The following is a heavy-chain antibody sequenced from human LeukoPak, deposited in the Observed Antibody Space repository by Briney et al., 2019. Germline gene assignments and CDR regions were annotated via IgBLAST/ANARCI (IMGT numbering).Heavy chain of an antibody. CDR1: GFXFDDYA. J-gene: IGHJ6*02. CDR3: AKDIGGRSISIFGVVMRGMDV. CDR2: ISGDGGNR. D-gene: IGHD3-3*01. V-gene: IGHV3-43*02. Sequence: GGSLRLSCGASGFXFDDYAMHWVRQAPGKGLEWVSLISGDGGNRNYADSMKGRFTISRDNSKNSLYLQMNSLRTEDTALYYCAKDIGGRSISIFGVVMRGMDVWGQGTTVTVSS.